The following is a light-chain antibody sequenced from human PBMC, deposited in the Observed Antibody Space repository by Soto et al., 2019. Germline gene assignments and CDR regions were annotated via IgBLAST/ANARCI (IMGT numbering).Light chain of an antibody. V-gene: IGKV3-20*01. CDR1: QSVSSSY. Sequence: EIVLTQSPGTLSLSPGERATLSCRASQSVSSSYLAWYQQKPGQAPRLLIYGASSRATDIPDRFSGSGSGTDFTLTISRLEPEDFAVYYCQQYGSSPLTFGQGTKVDI. CDR2: GAS. J-gene: IGKJ1*01. CDR3: QQYGSSPLT.